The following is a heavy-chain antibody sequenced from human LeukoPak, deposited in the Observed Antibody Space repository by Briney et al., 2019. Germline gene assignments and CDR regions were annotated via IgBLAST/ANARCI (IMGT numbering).Heavy chain of an antibody. V-gene: IGHV1-69*04. CDR3: ARDLAAAGSGFDY. CDR1: GYIFTDYY. CDR2: IIPILGIA. J-gene: IGHJ4*02. Sequence: ASVKVSCKASGYIFTDYYMHWVRQAPGQGLEWMGRIIPILGIANYAQKFQGRVTITADKSTSTAYMELSSLRSEDTAVYYCARDLAAAGSGFDYLGQGTLVTVSS. D-gene: IGHD6-13*01.